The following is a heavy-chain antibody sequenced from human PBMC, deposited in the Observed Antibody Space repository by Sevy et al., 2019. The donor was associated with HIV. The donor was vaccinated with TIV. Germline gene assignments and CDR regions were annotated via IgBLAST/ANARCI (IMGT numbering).Heavy chain of an antibody. CDR3: ARGISVLLTTRVWFGP. CDR1: GYTFSSYG. CDR2: ISAYNSNK. Sequence: ASVKVSCKASGYTFSSYGISWVRQAPGQGLEWMGWISAYNSNKNYAQKFQGRLTMTTDTSTSTAYMELRSLRFDDTAVYYCARGISVLLTTRVWFGPWGQGTLVTASS. J-gene: IGHJ5*02. V-gene: IGHV1-18*01. D-gene: IGHD2-21*02.